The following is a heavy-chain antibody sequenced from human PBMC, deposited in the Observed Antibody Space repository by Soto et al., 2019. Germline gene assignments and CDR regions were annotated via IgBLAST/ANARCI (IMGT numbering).Heavy chain of an antibody. Sequence: GSLRLSCAASGFTFSSYGMHWVRQAPGKGLEWVAVIWYDGSNKYYADSVKGRFTISRDNSKNTLYLQMNSLRAEDTAVYYCARERLVDTAMVRGTPENYFDYWGQGTLVTVSS. D-gene: IGHD5-18*01. J-gene: IGHJ4*02. CDR1: GFTFSSYG. CDR2: IWYDGSNK. CDR3: ARERLVDTAMVRGTPENYFDY. V-gene: IGHV3-33*01.